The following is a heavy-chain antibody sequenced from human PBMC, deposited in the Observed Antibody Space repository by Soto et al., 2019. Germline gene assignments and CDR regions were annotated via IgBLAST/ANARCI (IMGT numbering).Heavy chain of an antibody. CDR1: VFTFSSYG. Sequence: QVQLVESGGGVVQPGRSLRLSCAASVFTFSSYGMHWVRQAPGKGLEWVAVTSYDGSSKYYADSVKGRFTISRDNSKNTLYLQMNNLRAEETAVYYCAKEGADYDILTGSGYYGMDVWGQGTTVTVSS. CDR2: TSYDGSSK. D-gene: IGHD3-9*01. V-gene: IGHV3-30*18. J-gene: IGHJ6*02. CDR3: AKEGADYDILTGSGYYGMDV.